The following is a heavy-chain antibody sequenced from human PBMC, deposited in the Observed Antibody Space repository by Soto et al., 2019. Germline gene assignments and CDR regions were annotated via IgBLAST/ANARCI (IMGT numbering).Heavy chain of an antibody. CDR2: ISYDGSNK. CDR1: GFTFSSYA. CDR3: ARPAQYSSSPHAFDI. V-gene: IGHV3-30-3*01. J-gene: IGHJ3*02. D-gene: IGHD6-6*01. Sequence: QTGGSLRLSCAASGFTFSSYAMHWVRQAPGKGLEWVAVISYDGSNKYYADSVKGRFTISRDNSKNTLYLQMNSLRAEDTAVYYCARPAQYSSSPHAFDIWGQGTMVTVSS.